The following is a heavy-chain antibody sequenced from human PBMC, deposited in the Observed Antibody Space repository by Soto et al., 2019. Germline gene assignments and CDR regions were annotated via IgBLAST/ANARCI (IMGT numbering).Heavy chain of an antibody. Sequence: SETLSLTCTVSGGSISSYYWSWIRQPPGKGLEWIGYIYYSGSTNYNPSLKSRVTISVDTSKNQFSLKLSSVTAADTAVYYCARDRADFWSGSPHKWFDPWGQGTLVTVSS. CDR3: ARDRADFWSGSPHKWFDP. D-gene: IGHD3-3*01. CDR1: GGSISSYY. V-gene: IGHV4-59*01. CDR2: IYYSGST. J-gene: IGHJ5*02.